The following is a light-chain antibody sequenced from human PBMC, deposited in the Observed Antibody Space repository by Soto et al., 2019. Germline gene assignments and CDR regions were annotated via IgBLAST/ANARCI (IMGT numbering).Light chain of an antibody. Sequence: IVMTQSPATLSVSPGERATLPCRASESIDSNLAWYQQKPGQAPRLLIYGASTRASDIPARFSGTGSGAAFTLTISSLQSEDFAVYYCQQYHYWWAFGQGTKVDIK. CDR2: GAS. V-gene: IGKV3-15*01. CDR3: QQYHYWWA. J-gene: IGKJ1*01. CDR1: ESIDSN.